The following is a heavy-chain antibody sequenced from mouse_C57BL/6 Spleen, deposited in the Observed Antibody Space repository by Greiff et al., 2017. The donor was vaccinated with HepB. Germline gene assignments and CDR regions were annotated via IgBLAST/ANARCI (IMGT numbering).Heavy chain of an antibody. D-gene: IGHD1-1*01. V-gene: IGHV5-12*01. Sequence: EVQLVESGGGLVQPGGSLKLSCAASGFTFSDYYMYWVRQTPEKRLEWVAYISNGGGSTYYPDTVKGRCTISRDNAKNTLYLQMSRLKSEDTAMYYCASAYYYGSSPFAYWGQGTLVTVSA. CDR3: ASAYYYGSSPFAY. CDR1: GFTFSDYY. J-gene: IGHJ3*01. CDR2: ISNGGGST.